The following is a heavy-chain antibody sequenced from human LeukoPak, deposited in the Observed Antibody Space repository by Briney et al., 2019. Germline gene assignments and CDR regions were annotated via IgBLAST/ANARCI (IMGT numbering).Heavy chain of an antibody. CDR3: ARSPPIYCSGGSCYYFDY. Sequence: SVTLSLTCAVYGGSLSGYYWSWLRQSPGKGREWIGEINHSGSTNYNPSLKSRVTMSVDTSKNQFSLKLSSVTAADTAVYYCARSPPIYCSGGSCYYFDYWGQGTLVTVSS. CDR2: INHSGST. D-gene: IGHD2-15*01. J-gene: IGHJ4*02. CDR1: GGSLSGYY. V-gene: IGHV4-34*01.